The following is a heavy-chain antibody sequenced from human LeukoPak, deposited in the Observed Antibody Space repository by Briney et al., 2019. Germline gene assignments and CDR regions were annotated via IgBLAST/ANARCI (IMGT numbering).Heavy chain of an antibody. V-gene: IGHV4-34*01. CDR1: GGSSSSYY. CDR2: INHSGST. D-gene: IGHD3-10*01. CDR3: ARAGYYYYGMDV. Sequence: SETLSLTCAVYGGSSSSYYWGWIRQPPGKGLEWIGEINHSGSTNYNPSLKSRVTISVDTSKNQFSLKLSSVTAADTAVYYCARAGYYYYGMDVWGHGTTVTVSS. J-gene: IGHJ6*02.